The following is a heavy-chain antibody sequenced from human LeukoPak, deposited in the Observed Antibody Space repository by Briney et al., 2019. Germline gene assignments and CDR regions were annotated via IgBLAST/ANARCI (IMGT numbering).Heavy chain of an antibody. J-gene: IGHJ4*02. V-gene: IGHV1-69*02. CDR3: ARGPLYGHPYEGIFY. D-gene: IGHD2-15*01. CDR2: IIPILGIA. CDR1: GGTFSSYT. Sequence: SVRVSCKASGGTFSSYTISWVRQAPGQGLEWMGRIIPILGIANYAQKFQGRVTMTRNTSISTAYMELSSLRSEDTAVYYCARGPLYGHPYEGIFYWGQGTLVTVSS.